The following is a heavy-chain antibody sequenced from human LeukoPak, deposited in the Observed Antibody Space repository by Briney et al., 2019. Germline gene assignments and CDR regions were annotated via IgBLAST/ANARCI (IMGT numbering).Heavy chain of an antibody. CDR1: GLTVRDNF. CDR3: VGGDFDY. D-gene: IGHD3-10*01. J-gene: IGHJ4*02. V-gene: IGHV3-66*01. Sequence: GGSLRLSCSVSGLTVRDNFFDWVRQAPGKGLEWVSIVYNSGKTFYGDSVKGRFTISRDRSKNTLYLQMNRLRVEDTAVYYCVGGDFDYWGQGALVTASS. CDR2: VYNSGKT.